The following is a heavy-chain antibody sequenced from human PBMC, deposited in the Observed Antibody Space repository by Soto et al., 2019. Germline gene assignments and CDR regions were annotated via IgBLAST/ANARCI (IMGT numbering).Heavy chain of an antibody. D-gene: IGHD4-17*01. CDR2: IYYSGST. J-gene: IGHJ5*02. CDR1: GGSISSGGYY. Sequence: SETLSLTSTVSGGSISSGGYYWSWIRQHPGKGLEWIGYIYYSGSTYYNPSLKSRVTISVDTSKNQFSLKLSSVTAADTAVYYCARFPTVGTTLWRYNWFDPWGQGTLVTVSS. V-gene: IGHV4-31*03. CDR3: ARFPTVGTTLWRYNWFDP.